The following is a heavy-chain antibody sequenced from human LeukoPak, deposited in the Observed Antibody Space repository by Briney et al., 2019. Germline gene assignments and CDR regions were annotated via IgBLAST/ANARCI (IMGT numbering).Heavy chain of an antibody. V-gene: IGHV3-33*01. CDR2: IWYDGSNK. J-gene: IGHJ4*02. CDR3: ARDGGSGYYDSSGYYYGDYFDY. Sequence: GGSLRLSCAASGFTFSSYGMHWVRQAPGKGLEWVAVIWYDGSNKYYADSVKGRFTISRGNSKNTLYLQMNSLRAEDTAVYYCARDGGSGYYDSSGYYYGDYFDYWGQGTLVTVSS. CDR1: GFTFSSYG. D-gene: IGHD3-22*01.